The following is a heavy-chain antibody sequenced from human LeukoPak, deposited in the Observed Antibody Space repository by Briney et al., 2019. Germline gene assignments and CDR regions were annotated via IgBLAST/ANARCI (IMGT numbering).Heavy chain of an antibody. V-gene: IGHV3-30*02. CDR1: GFTFSIYG. CDR3: AKDLRIEAAAPHY. CDR2: IRSDGSKD. Sequence: PGGSLRLSCAASGFTFSIYGMHWVRQAPGKGLEWGAVIRSDGSKDYYGDSVKGRFTVSRDNSKNTLYLHMNNLRADDTAVYYCAKDLRIEAAAPHYWGQGTLVTVSS. D-gene: IGHD6-25*01. J-gene: IGHJ4*02.